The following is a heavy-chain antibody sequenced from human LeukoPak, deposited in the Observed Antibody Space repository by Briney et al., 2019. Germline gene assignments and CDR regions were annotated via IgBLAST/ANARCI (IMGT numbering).Heavy chain of an antibody. CDR3: ARSMPGYYDILTGYSYYYFDY. V-gene: IGHV3-13*01. D-gene: IGHD3-9*01. CDR2: IASAGNT. Sequence: PGGSLRLSCATSGFIFNNYDMHWVRQGPGKGLEWVSSIASAGNTYYPGSVEGRFTISRENVKNSLYLQMNSLRAGDTAVYYCARSMPGYYDILTGYSYYYFDYWGQGTLVTVSS. CDR1: GFIFNNYD. J-gene: IGHJ4*02.